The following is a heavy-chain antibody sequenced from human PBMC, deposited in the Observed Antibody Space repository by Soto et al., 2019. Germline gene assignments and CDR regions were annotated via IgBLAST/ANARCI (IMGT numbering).Heavy chain of an antibody. V-gene: IGHV2-5*02. J-gene: IGHJ4*02. D-gene: IGHD5-18*01. Sequence: SGPTLVNPTQTLTLTCTFSGFSLDTTGEGVGWIRQPPGKTLEWLAFIYWGDDKRYSPSLESRLTIAKDTSKNQVVFTMTNMDPVDTATYYCAHKGDGYRGFKYWGQGTLVTVSS. CDR1: GFSLDTTGEG. CDR3: AHKGDGYRGFKY. CDR2: IYWGDDK.